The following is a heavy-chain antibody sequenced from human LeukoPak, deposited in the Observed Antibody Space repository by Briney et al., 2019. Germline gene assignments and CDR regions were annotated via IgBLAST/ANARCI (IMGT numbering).Heavy chain of an antibody. D-gene: IGHD3-22*01. V-gene: IGHV4-59*01. Sequence: SETLSLTCAVYGGSLSSYYWSWIRQPPGKGLEWIGYIYYSGSTNYNPSLKSRVTISVDTSKNQFSLKLSSVTAADTAVYYCARLKYYYDSSGSRAEYFQHWGQGTLVTASS. CDR1: GGSLSSYY. CDR2: IYYSGST. CDR3: ARLKYYYDSSGSRAEYFQH. J-gene: IGHJ1*01.